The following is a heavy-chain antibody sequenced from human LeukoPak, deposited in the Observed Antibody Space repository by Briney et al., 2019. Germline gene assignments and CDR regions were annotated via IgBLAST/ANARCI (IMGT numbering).Heavy chain of an antibody. D-gene: IGHD3-22*01. CDR2: ITNNGRKT. V-gene: IGHV3-11*01. CDR1: GFTFSDYF. J-gene: IGHJ3*02. Sequence: RPGGSLRLSCAASGFTFSDYFMGWVRQAPGKGLEWVSYITNNGRKTYYADSMKGRFTISRDNAKNSLFLQMNSLRAEDTALYYCARDSHYYDSSGPLLGDAFDIWGQGTMVTVSS. CDR3: ARDSHYYDSSGPLLGDAFDI.